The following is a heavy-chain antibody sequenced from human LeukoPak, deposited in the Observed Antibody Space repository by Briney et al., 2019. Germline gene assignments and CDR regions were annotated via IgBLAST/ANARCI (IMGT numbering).Heavy chain of an antibody. V-gene: IGHV4-31*03. CDR3: AREYNYDRTPTFDY. Sequence: PSETLSLTCTVSGGSISSGGYYWSWIRQHPGKGLEWIGYIYYSGSTDYNPSLKSRVTISVDTSKNQFSLNLSPVTAADTAVYYCAREYNYDRTPTFDYWGQGTLVTVSS. D-gene: IGHD3-22*01. CDR2: IYYSGST. J-gene: IGHJ4*02. CDR1: GGSISSGGYY.